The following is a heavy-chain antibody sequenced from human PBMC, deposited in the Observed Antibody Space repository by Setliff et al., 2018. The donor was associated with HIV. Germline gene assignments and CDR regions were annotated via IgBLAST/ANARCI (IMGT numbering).Heavy chain of an antibody. CDR1: GGSISNNSYY. V-gene: IGHV4-39*07. J-gene: IGHJ6*03. Sequence: SETLSLTCTVSGGSISNNSYYWGWVRQPPGKGLEWIGEINHSGSTHYNPSLKSRFTISVDTSKNQFSLKVNSVTAADTAVYYCARGARLLAGYSDRWDYYYMGVWGKGTTVTVSS. D-gene: IGHD6-13*01. CDR3: ARGARLLAGYSDRWDYYYMGV. CDR2: INHSGST.